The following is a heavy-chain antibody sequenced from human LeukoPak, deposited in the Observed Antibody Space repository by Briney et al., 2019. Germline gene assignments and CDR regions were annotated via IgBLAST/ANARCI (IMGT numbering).Heavy chain of an antibody. D-gene: IGHD1-20*01. V-gene: IGHV3-74*01. CDR3: ATDNWYVMNL. CDR1: RFTGPPVSAHW. Sequence: PGGSLRLSCAASRFTGPPVSAHWMHWVRQAPGQGLMWVAHINGDGTMTTYADSVKGRFIISRDNAKNTLFLQMDSLRLEDTAVYFCATDNWYVMNLWGQGTTVTVSS. CDR2: INGDGTMT. J-gene: IGHJ6*02.